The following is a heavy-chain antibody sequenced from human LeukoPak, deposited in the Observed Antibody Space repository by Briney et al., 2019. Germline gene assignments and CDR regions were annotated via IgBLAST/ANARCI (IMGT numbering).Heavy chain of an antibody. J-gene: IGHJ4*02. V-gene: IGHV3-11*06. D-gene: IGHD3-22*01. CDR3: ARVMYYYDTSGYLDY. CDR1: GFSFSDYY. CDR2: ISDSSTYT. Sequence: GGSPRLSCAASGFSFSDYYLSWIRQAPGKGLEWVSYISDSSTYTNYAASVKGRFTISRDAAKSSLYLQMNSLRVEDTAVYYCARVMYYYDTSGYLDYWGQGTLVTVSS.